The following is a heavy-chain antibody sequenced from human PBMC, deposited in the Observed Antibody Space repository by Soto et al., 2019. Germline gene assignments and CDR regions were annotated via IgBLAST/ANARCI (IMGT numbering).Heavy chain of an antibody. Sequence: SETLSLTCTASGGSISSYYWSWIRQPPGKGLEWIGYIYYSGSTNYNPSLKSRVTISVDTSKNQFSLKLSSVTAADTAVYYCASAHRYCTNAVCYNWFDSWRQGTLVTVSS. CDR1: GGSISSYY. CDR3: ASAHRYCTNAVCYNWFDS. D-gene: IGHD2-8*01. V-gene: IGHV4-59*01. CDR2: IYYSGST. J-gene: IGHJ5*01.